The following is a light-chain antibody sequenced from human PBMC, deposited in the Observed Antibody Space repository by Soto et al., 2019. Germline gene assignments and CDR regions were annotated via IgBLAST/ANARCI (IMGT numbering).Light chain of an antibody. CDR3: SSYTSSSSLYV. Sequence: QSVLTQPASVSGSPGQSITISCTGSRSDIGGYKYVSWYQQLPGKAPKLLIYEVSVRPSGITDRFSGSKSGITASLTISGLQSEDEAVYYCSSYTSSSSLYVFVSGTKVTVL. J-gene: IGLJ1*01. V-gene: IGLV2-14*01. CDR2: EVS. CDR1: RSDIGGYKY.